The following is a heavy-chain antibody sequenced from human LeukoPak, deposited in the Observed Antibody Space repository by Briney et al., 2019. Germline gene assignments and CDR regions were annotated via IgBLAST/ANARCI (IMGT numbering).Heavy chain of an antibody. J-gene: IGHJ4*02. CDR2: IAGDGGSI. Sequence: GGSLRLSCAASGFTFSDYWMHWVRDAPGKGLTWVSRIAGDGGSISYADSVKGRFTISRDNAKNTLYLQMNSLRAEDTAVYYCARVGVQSNHFDYWGQGTLVTVSS. CDR3: ARVGVQSNHFDY. CDR1: GFTFSDYW. V-gene: IGHV3-74*01. D-gene: IGHD1-1*01.